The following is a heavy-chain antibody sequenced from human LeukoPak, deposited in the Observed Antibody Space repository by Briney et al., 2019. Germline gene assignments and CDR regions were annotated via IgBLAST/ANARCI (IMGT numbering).Heavy chain of an antibody. CDR1: GYSFTSYW. CDR3: ARAHYDFWSGYFSVFDY. Sequence: GESLKISCKGSGYSFTSYWIGWVRQLPGKGLEWMGIIYPGDPDTRYSPSFQGQVTISADKSISTAYLQWSSLKASDTAMYYCARAHYDFWSGYFSVFDYWGQGTLVTVSS. D-gene: IGHD3-3*01. CDR2: IYPGDPDT. V-gene: IGHV5-51*01. J-gene: IGHJ4*02.